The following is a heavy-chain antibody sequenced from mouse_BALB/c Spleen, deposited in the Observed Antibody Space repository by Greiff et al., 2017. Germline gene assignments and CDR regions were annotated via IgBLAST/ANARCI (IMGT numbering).Heavy chain of an antibody. V-gene: IGHV2-9*02. CDR1: GFSLTSYG. Sequence: VKLVESGPGLVAPSQSLSITCTVSGFSLTSYGVHWVRQPPGKGLEWLGVIWAGGSTNYNSALMSRLSISKDNSKSQVFLKMNSLQTDDTAMYYCARGGYGSTAWCAYWGQGTLVTVSA. D-gene: IGHD1-1*01. CDR3: ARGGYGSTAWCAY. CDR2: IWAGGST. J-gene: IGHJ3*01.